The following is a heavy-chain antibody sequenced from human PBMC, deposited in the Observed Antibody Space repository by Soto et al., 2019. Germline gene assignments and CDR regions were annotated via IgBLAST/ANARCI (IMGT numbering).Heavy chain of an antibody. J-gene: IGHJ5*02. CDR1: GYTFTSYY. CDR3: ARDAVRGALTRWFDP. CDR2: INPSGGST. D-gene: IGHD3-10*01. Sequence: SVNVSCKASGYTFTSYYMHWVRQAPGQGLEWMGIINPSGGSTSYAQKFQGRVTMTRDTSTSTVYMELSSLRSEDTAVYYCARDAVRGALTRWFDPWGQGTLVTASS. V-gene: IGHV1-46*01.